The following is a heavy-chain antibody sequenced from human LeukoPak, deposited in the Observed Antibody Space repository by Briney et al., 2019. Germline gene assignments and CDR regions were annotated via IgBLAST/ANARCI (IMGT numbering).Heavy chain of an antibody. CDR3: ARVRYYDSSGYLIYYFDY. Sequence: GGSLRLSCAASGFTFSNNYMTWVRQAPGEGLEWVSVIYSGGTTYYADSVKGRFTTSRDNSKNMLYLQMDSLRAEDTAVYFCARVRYYDSSGYLIYYFDYWGQGILVTVSS. J-gene: IGHJ4*02. D-gene: IGHD3-22*01. CDR2: IYSGGTT. V-gene: IGHV3-53*03. CDR1: GFTFSNNY.